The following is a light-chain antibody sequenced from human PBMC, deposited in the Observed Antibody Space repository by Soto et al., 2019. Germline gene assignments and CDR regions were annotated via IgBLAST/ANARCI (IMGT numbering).Light chain of an antibody. CDR3: QQSGT. J-gene: IGKJ1*01. V-gene: IGKV1-5*01. CDR1: QSISSW. Sequence: DIQMTHSPSTLSASVLDIVTITCRASQSISSWLAWYQQKPGKAPKLLIYDASSLESGVPSRFSGSGSGTEFTLTISSLQPDDFATYYCQQSGTFGQGTKVDIK. CDR2: DAS.